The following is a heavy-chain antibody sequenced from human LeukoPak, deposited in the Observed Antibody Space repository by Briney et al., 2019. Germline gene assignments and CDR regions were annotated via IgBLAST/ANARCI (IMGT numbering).Heavy chain of an antibody. V-gene: IGHV3-21*01. Sequence: GGSLRLSCAASGFTFSSYSMNWVRQAPGKGLEWVSSISGSSSYIYYADSVKGRFTISRDNAKNSLYLQMNSLRAEDTAVYYCARDLPDYYGMDVWGQGTTVTVSS. CDR1: GFTFSSYS. J-gene: IGHJ6*02. CDR3: ARDLPDYYGMDV. CDR2: ISGSSSYI.